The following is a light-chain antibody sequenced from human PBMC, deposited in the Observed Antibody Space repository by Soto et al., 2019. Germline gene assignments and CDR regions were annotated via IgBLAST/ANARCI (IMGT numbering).Light chain of an antibody. CDR3: AAWDDSLSVHVV. J-gene: IGLJ2*01. Sequence: QAVVTQPPSASGTPGQRVTISCSGSSSNIGSNYVYWYQQLPVTAPKLLIYRNNQRPSGVPDRFSGSKSGTSASLAISGLRSEDEADYYCAAWDDSLSVHVVFGGGTKLTVL. V-gene: IGLV1-47*01. CDR1: SSNIGSNY. CDR2: RNN.